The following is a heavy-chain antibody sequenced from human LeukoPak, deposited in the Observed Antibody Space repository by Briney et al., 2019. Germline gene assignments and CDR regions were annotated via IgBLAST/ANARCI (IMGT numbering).Heavy chain of an antibody. Sequence: ASVKVSCKASGSTFTNYYMHWVRQAPGQGLEWMGLINPSGSSTNYAQKFRGRVTMTRDTSTTTVYMKLSSLRSEDTAVYYCAREESGGYFDYGGQGTLVTVSS. CDR3: AREESGGYFDY. CDR1: GSTFTNYY. V-gene: IGHV1-46*01. D-gene: IGHD2-8*02. CDR2: INPSGSST. J-gene: IGHJ4*02.